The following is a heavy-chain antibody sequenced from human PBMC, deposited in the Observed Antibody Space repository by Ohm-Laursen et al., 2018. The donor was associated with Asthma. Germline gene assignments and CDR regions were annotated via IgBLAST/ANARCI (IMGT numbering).Heavy chain of an antibody. CDR2: ISSSSSYI. CDR1: GFTFSSYS. Sequence: SLRLSCAASGFTFSSYSMSWVRQAPGKGLEWVSSISSSSSYIYYADSVKGRFTISRDNAKNSLYLQMNSLRAEDTAVYYCARGYCSSTSCYDWRYYYYGMDVWGQGTTVTVSS. D-gene: IGHD2-2*01. V-gene: IGHV3-21*01. J-gene: IGHJ6*02. CDR3: ARGYCSSTSCYDWRYYYYGMDV.